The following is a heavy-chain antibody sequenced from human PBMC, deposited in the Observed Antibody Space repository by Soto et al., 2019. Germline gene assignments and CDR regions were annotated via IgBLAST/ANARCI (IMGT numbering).Heavy chain of an antibody. D-gene: IGHD3-9*01. Sequence: ASVKVSCKASGYTFTGYYMHWVRQAPGQGLEWMGWINPNSGGTNYAQKFQGWVTMTRDTSISTAYMELSRLRSGDTAVYYCARGAFIRYFDWRSYYYYGMDVWGQGTTVTVSS. CDR1: GYTFTGYY. CDR2: INPNSGGT. CDR3: ARGAFIRYFDWRSYYYYGMDV. J-gene: IGHJ6*02. V-gene: IGHV1-2*04.